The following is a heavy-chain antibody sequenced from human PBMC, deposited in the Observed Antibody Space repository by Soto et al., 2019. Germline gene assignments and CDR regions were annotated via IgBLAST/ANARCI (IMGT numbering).Heavy chain of an antibody. Sequence: ELRLMESGGGWVKRGGSLRVSCAASGLIASSNNMTWVRQAPGKGLEWVSLLYSGGATHYAASVKGRFTISSHSSQNTLFLQMNSLRTEDTATYYCVRGRYGSEIHWGQGTKVTVSS. J-gene: IGHJ4*02. CDR2: LYSGGAT. D-gene: IGHD3-10*01. CDR1: GLIASSNN. V-gene: IGHV3-53*04. CDR3: VRGRYGSEIH.